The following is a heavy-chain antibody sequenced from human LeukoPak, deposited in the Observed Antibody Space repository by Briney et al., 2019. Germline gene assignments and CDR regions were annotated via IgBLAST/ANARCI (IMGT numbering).Heavy chain of an antibody. V-gene: IGHV4-59*12. D-gene: IGHD1-26*01. J-gene: IGHJ6*02. CDR3: ARDKGSGSYFGHFGMNL. Sequence: SETLSLTCTVSGGSISSYYWSWIRQPPGKGLQWIGHMYSNVITKYNPSFRSRVTMSIDTSKSQFSLKLSSVTAADTAVYYCARDKGSGSYFGHFGMNLWGQGTTVTVSS. CDR2: MYSNVIT. CDR1: GGSISSYY.